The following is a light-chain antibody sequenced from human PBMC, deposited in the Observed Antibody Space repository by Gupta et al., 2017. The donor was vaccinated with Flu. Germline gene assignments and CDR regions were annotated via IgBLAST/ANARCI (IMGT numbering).Light chain of an antibody. CDR2: DAS. CDR1: QSVSSY. CDR3: QQRNNRHPYWT. V-gene: IGKV3-11*01. J-gene: IGKJ1*01. Sequence: EIVLTQSPATLSLSPGERATLSCRASQSVSSYLAWYQQKPGQAPRLLIYDASNRAKGSPDRCSGSGVGNDTNVTITSREPEDFEVYYCQQRNNRHPYWTFGQGTXVEIK.